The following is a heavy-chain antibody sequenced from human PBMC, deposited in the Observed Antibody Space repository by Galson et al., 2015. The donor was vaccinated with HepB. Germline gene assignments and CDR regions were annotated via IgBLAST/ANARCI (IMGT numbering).Heavy chain of an antibody. D-gene: IGHD4-17*01. Sequence: SLRLACAGSGFSFNTYTMNWTRQAPRKGLEWASAISDSGSYIDYADSVKDRFTISRDNAKNSLFLHMSSLRGEDTAVYYCARGHVDYDPAGWFDPWGQGTLVTVSS. J-gene: IGHJ5*02. CDR1: GFSFNTYT. CDR3: ARGHVDYDPAGWFDP. CDR2: ISDSGSYI. V-gene: IGHV3-21*01.